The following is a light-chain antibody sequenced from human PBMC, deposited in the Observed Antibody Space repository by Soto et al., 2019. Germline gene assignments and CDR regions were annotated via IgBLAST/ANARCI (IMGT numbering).Light chain of an antibody. V-gene: IGKV1-39*01. CDR3: QQSYTAPFT. CDR2: SAS. J-gene: IGKJ3*01. CDR1: QSIGTS. Sequence: DFQMTQSPSSLSASVGDSVSITCRASQSIGTSLNWYQQKPGKAPKLLIYSASTLQGGGPSRFSGSGSGTDFTLTISSLQPEDFATYYCQQSYTAPFTFGPGTKVDVK.